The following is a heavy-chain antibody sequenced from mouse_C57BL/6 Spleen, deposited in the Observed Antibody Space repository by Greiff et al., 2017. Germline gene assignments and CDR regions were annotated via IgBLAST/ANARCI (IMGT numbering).Heavy chain of an antibody. D-gene: IGHD4-1*01. V-gene: IGHV2-2*01. J-gene: IGHJ1*03. CDR2: IWRGGST. CDR3: AREGLTGFYWYFDV. Sequence: VKLQQSGPGLVQPSQSLSITCTVSGFSLTSYGVHWVRQSPGKGLEWLGVIWRGGSTDSNAAFISRLSISTDNSKSHIFFKMISLQADVTAIYYCAREGLTGFYWYFDVWVTGTTVTASS. CDR1: GFSLTSYG.